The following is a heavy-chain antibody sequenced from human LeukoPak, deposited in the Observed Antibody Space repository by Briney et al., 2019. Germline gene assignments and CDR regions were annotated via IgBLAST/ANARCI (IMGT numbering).Heavy chain of an antibody. Sequence: TGGSLRLSCTASGFTVSSNYMSWVRQAPGKGLEWVSVIYSGGNTYYADSVKGRLTISRDNSKNSLYLQMNSLRAEDTAVYYCARDGRYCSGGSCYGHYYYGMDVWGQGTTVTVSS. D-gene: IGHD2-15*01. J-gene: IGHJ6*02. CDR3: ARDGRYCSGGSCYGHYYYGMDV. CDR2: IYSGGNT. V-gene: IGHV3-66*01. CDR1: GFTVSSNY.